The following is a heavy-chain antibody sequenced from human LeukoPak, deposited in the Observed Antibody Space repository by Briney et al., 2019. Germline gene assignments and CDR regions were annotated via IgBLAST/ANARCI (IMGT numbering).Heavy chain of an antibody. CDR3: AKDGFPDSVLNAEFFQH. J-gene: IGHJ1*01. CDR1: GFTFSSFG. V-gene: IGHV3-33*06. Sequence: PGGSLRLSCAASGFTFSSFGMHWVRQAPGKGLEWVAVIWYDGANKYYADSVKGRFTISRDNSKNTLYLQMNSLRVEDTAVYYCAKDGFPDSVLNAEFFQHWGQGTLVTVSS. D-gene: IGHD3-16*01. CDR2: IWYDGANK.